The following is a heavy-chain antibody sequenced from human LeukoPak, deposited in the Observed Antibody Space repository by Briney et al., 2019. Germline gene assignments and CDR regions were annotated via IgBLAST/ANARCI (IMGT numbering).Heavy chain of an antibody. CDR2: ISFGTT. D-gene: IGHD2-21*01. V-gene: IGHV3-23*01. CDR3: ARSEVRRWFDP. CDR1: GFTFSSHA. Sequence: GGSLRLSCAASGFTFSSHAMSWVRQAPGKGLQWVSAISFGTTSYADSVKGRFTISRDNAKNTLYLQMNSLRAEDTAVYYCARSEVRRWFDPWGQGTLVTVSS. J-gene: IGHJ5*02.